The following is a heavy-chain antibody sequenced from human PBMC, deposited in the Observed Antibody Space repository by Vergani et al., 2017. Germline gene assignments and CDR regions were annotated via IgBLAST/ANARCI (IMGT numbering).Heavy chain of an antibody. CDR1: GYTFTSYG. CDR2: SSAHNGNP. V-gene: IGHV1-18*01. Sequence: QVQLVQSGAEVKKPGASVKVSCKASGYTFTSYGISWVRQAPGQGLEWMGWSSAHNGNPNYAQKLQGRVTMTQDTSTSTAYMELRSLRSDDTAVYYCARDPLYYYDSSGYRFDYWGQGTLVTVSS. CDR3: ARDPLYYYDSSGYRFDY. D-gene: IGHD3-22*01. J-gene: IGHJ4*02.